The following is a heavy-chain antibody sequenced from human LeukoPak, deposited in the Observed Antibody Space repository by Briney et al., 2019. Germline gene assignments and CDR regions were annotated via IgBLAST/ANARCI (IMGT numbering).Heavy chain of an antibody. D-gene: IGHD6-6*01. CDR2: INWNGGST. CDR1: GFTFDDYG. CDR3: AAHEYSSSPADY. V-gene: IGHV3-20*04. Sequence: GGSLRLSCAASGFTFDDYGMSWVRQAPGKGLDWVSGINWNGGSTGYADSVKGRFTISRDNAKNSLYLQMNSLRAEDTALYYCAAHEYSSSPADYWGQGTLVTVSS. J-gene: IGHJ4*02.